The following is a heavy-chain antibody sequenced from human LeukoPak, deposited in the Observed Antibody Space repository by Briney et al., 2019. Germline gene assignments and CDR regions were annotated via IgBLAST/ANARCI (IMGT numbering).Heavy chain of an antibody. J-gene: IGHJ3*02. Sequence: SETLCLTCTVSGASVRSYYWSWIRQTPGKGLEWIGYIYYSGSTDYNPSLKRRVTISADTSKNQFSLKVTSVTAADTAVYYCATASSDFLVRALEIWGEGAMFTVSS. V-gene: IGHV4-59*02. CDR2: IYYSGST. D-gene: IGHD2-2*01. CDR3: ATASSDFLVRALEI. CDR1: GASVRSYY.